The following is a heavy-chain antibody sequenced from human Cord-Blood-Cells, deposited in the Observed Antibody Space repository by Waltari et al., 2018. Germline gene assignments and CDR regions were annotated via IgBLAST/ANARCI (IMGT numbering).Heavy chain of an antibody. CDR3: ARDLPDFWSGYYNYYYGMDV. D-gene: IGHD3-3*01. Sequence: EVQLVESGGGLVQPGGSLRLSCAASGFILSSYSMNWVRRAPGIGLECVSYLSSSSSTIYYTDSVKGRFTISRDNAKNSLYLQMNSLRAEDTAVYYCARDLPDFWSGYYNYYYGMDVWGQGP. V-gene: IGHV3-48*01. CDR2: LSSSSSTI. J-gene: IGHJ6*02. CDR1: GFILSSYS.